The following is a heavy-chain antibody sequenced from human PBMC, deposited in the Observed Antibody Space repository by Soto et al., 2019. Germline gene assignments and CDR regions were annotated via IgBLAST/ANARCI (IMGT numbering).Heavy chain of an antibody. CDR2: IWYDGSNK. CDR3: ERGIKTATDLFYLGYYYYYGMDV. D-gene: IGHD5-18*01. CDR1: GFTFSSYG. Sequence: GGSLRLSCAASGFTFSSYGMHWVRQAPGKGLEWVAVIWYDGSNKYYADSVKGRFTISRDNSKNTWYLQMNGLRAEDTAVYYCERGIKTATDLFYLGYYYYYGMDVWGQGTTVTVSS. J-gene: IGHJ6*02. V-gene: IGHV3-33*01.